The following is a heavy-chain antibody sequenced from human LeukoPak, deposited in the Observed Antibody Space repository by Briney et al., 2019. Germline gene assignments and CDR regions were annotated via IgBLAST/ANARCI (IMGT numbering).Heavy chain of an antibody. J-gene: IGHJ4*01. CDR3: AKGIYSSGWSYFDY. D-gene: IGHD6-19*01. CDR2: ISGSGGST. V-gene: IGHV3-23*01. Sequence: GGSLRLSCVASGFTFSNYAMSWVRRAPGKGLEWVSAISGSGGSTYYADSVKGRFTISRDNSKNTLYLQMNSLRAEDTAVYYCAKGIYSSGWSYFDYWGHGTLVTVSS. CDR1: GFTFSNYA.